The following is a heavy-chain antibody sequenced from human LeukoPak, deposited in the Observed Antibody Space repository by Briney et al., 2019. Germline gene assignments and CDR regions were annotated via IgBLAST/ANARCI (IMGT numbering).Heavy chain of an antibody. CDR2: FDPEDGET. Sequence: ASVKVSCKVSGDTLSELSMHWVRQAPGKGREWMGGFDPEDGETIYAQKFQGRFTMTEDTSTDTAYMELRSLRSDDTAVYYCAAGGVYSLLDHWGQGTQVTVSS. CDR1: GDTLSELS. CDR3: AAGGVYSLLDH. J-gene: IGHJ4*02. V-gene: IGHV1-24*01. D-gene: IGHD5/OR15-5a*01.